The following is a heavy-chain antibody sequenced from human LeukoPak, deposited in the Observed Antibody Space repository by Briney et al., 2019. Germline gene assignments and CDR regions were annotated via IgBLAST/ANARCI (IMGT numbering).Heavy chain of an antibody. CDR2: IYYSGDT. CDR3: ARSNTIPYHAFDI. D-gene: IGHD2-2*01. Sequence: SETLSLTCTVSGVSIISTSHYWGWLRQPPGKGLEGVGSIYYSGDTYYNPSLKSRVTMSVDTSKNQFSLKLNSVTAADTAVYYCARSNTIPYHAFDIWGQGTMVTVSS. V-gene: IGHV4-39*01. J-gene: IGHJ3*02. CDR1: GVSIISTSHY.